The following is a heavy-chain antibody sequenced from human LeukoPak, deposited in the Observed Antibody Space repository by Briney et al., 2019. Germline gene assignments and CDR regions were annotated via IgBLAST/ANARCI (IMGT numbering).Heavy chain of an antibody. J-gene: IGHJ4*02. Sequence: GGSLRLSCTASGFPFIEYSMNWVRQAPGQGLEWISYIGIDSGNTKYADSVRGRFTITTDKAKNSLYLQMNSLRVEDTAVYYCARDHNYAFDNWGQGTLVSVAS. CDR3: ARDHNYAFDN. D-gene: IGHD1-1*01. CDR2: IGIDSGNT. CDR1: GFPFIEYS. V-gene: IGHV3-48*01.